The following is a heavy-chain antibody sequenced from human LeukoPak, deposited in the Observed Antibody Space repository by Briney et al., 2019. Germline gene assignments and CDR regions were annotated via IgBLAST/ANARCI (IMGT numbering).Heavy chain of an antibody. CDR3: ARVGRSGSPPGDFDY. V-gene: IGHV4-39*07. J-gene: IGHJ4*02. CDR1: XGSIXXXSYY. CDR2: IYYSGTT. D-gene: IGHD3-10*01. Sequence: SEXXXLXXXVSXGSIXXXSYYXXXXXXXXXXXXXXXXSIYYSGTTYYNPSLKSRVTISVDTSKNQFSLKLSSVTAADTAVYYCARVGRSGSPPGDFDYWGQGTLVTVSS.